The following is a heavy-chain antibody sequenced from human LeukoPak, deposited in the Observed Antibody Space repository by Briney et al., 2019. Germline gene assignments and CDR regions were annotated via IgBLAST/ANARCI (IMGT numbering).Heavy chain of an antibody. CDR3: ARDRFNWGHTYFDY. V-gene: IGHV4-30-4*01. CDR2: IYYSGST. CDR1: GGSISSGDYY. D-gene: IGHD7-27*01. Sequence: SETLSLTCTVSGGSISSGDYYWSWIRQPPGKGLEWIGYIYYSGSTYYNPSLKSRVTISVDTSKNQFSLKLSSVTAADTAVYYCARDRFNWGHTYFDYWGQGTLVTVSS. J-gene: IGHJ4*02.